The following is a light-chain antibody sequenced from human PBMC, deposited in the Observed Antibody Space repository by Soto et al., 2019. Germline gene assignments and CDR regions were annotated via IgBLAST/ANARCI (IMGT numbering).Light chain of an antibody. CDR3: AAWDDSLNGPV. V-gene: IGLV1-44*01. Sequence: QSVLTRPPSASGTPGQRVTISCSGSSSNIGRNTVNWYQQLPGTAPKLLIYGNNQRPSGVPDRFSGSKSGTSASLAISGLQSEDEADYYCAAWDDSLNGPVFGGGTQLTVL. CDR2: GNN. J-gene: IGLJ3*02. CDR1: SSNIGRNT.